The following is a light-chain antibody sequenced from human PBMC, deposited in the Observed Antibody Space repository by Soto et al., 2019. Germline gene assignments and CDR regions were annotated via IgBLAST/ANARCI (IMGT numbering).Light chain of an antibody. Sequence: EIVMTQSPATLSVSPGERATLSYRASQSIRSNLAWYQQKPGQAPRLLIYGASTRAPGIPASFSGFGSGTDFTLTISSLQSEDFAIYYCQQYNNWPAITFGQGTRLEIK. V-gene: IGKV3D-15*01. CDR3: QQYNNWPAIT. J-gene: IGKJ5*01. CDR2: GAS. CDR1: QSIRSN.